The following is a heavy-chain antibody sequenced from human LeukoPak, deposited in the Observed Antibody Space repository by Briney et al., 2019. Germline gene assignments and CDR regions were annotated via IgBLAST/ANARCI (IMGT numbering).Heavy chain of an antibody. CDR1: GGSFSSGSYY. V-gene: IGHV4-61*02. J-gene: IGHJ4*02. Sequence: PSQTLSLTCTVSGGSFSSGSYYWSWIRQPAGKGLEWIGRIYTSGSTNYNPSLKSRVTISVDTSKNQFSLKLSSVTAADTAVYYCAREVYDYVWGSYLDYFDYWGQGTLVTVSS. D-gene: IGHD3-16*01. CDR2: IYTSGST. CDR3: AREVYDYVWGSYLDYFDY.